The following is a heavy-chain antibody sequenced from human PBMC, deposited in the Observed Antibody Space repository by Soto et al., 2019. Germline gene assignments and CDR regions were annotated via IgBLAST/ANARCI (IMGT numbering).Heavy chain of an antibody. Sequence: ASVKVSCKASGYTFTGYYMHWVRQAPGQGLEWMGWINPNSGGTNYAQKFQGWVTMTRDTSISTAYMELSRLRSDDTAVYYCARDIWFGERPKRYYYYGMDVWGQGTTVTVSS. V-gene: IGHV1-2*04. CDR2: INPNSGGT. J-gene: IGHJ6*02. CDR3: ARDIWFGERPKRYYYYGMDV. D-gene: IGHD3-10*01. CDR1: GYTFTGYY.